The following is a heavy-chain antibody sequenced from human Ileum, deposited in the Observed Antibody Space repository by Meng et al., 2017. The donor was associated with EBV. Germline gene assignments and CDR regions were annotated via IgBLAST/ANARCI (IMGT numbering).Heavy chain of an antibody. Sequence: QVQLVWSGGDLVKPGGSLRLSCAASGLTFSDSSMTWIRQAPGKGLEWIAFISSSSNIIYYTDSVKGRFTVSRDNAKNSLFLQMNSLRAEDTAVYYCARKRSWGQGTLVTVSS. CDR2: ISSSSNII. J-gene: IGHJ5*02. CDR3: ARKRS. V-gene: IGHV3-11*01. CDR1: GLTFSDSS.